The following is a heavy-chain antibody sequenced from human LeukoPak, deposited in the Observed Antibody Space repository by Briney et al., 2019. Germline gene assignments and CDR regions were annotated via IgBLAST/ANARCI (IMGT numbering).Heavy chain of an antibody. CDR3: VRLRFDFWSGYTHPYFDY. J-gene: IGHJ4*02. V-gene: IGHV4-39*01. D-gene: IGHD3-3*01. Sequence: SETLSLTCTVSGGSISSSSYSWGWIRQPPGKGLEWIGSIYYSGTTYYNPSLKSRVTISVDTSKIQFSLKLSSVAATDTAVYLCVRLRFDFWSGYTHPYFDYWGQGTLVTVSS. CDR2: IYYSGTT. CDR1: GGSISSSSYS.